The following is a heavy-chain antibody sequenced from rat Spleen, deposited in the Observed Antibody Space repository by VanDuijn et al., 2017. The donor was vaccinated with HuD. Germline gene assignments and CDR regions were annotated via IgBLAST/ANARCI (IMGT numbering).Heavy chain of an antibody. Sequence: EVQLVESDGGLVQPGRSLKLSCAASGFSFRDYAMAWVRQAPKKGLEWVATIIYDGSRTYYRDSVKGRFTISRDNAKSTLYLQMDSLRSEDTATYYCAKDITSRDYWYFDFWGPGTMVTVSS. D-gene: IGHD1-1*01. CDR1: GFSFRDYA. CDR3: AKDITSRDYWYFDF. J-gene: IGHJ1*01. CDR2: IIYDGSRT. V-gene: IGHV5-17*01.